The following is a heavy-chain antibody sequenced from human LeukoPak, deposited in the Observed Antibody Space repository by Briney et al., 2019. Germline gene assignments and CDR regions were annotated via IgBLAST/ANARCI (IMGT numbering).Heavy chain of an antibody. CDR1: GGSISSSSYY. Sequence: SETLSLTCTVSGGSISSSSYYWGWIRQPPGKGLEWIASIYYSGSTYYNPSLKSRVTISVDTSKNQFSLKLSSVTAADTAVYYCARNYGDSESSWFDPWGQGTLVTVSS. CDR2: IYYSGST. V-gene: IGHV4-39*01. CDR3: ARNYGDSESSWFDP. D-gene: IGHD4-17*01. J-gene: IGHJ5*02.